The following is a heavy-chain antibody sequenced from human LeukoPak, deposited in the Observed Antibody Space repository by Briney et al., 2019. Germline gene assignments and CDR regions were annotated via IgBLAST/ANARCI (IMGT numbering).Heavy chain of an antibody. Sequence: KTSETLSLTCTVSGGSISSYYWSWIRQPPGKGLEWIGYIYYSGSTNYNPSLKSRVTISVDTSKNQFSLKLSSVTAADTAVYYCAGASPQLEIDYWGQGTLVTVSS. CDR1: GGSISSYY. J-gene: IGHJ4*02. CDR3: AGASPQLEIDY. CDR2: IYYSGST. V-gene: IGHV4-59*01. D-gene: IGHD6-6*01.